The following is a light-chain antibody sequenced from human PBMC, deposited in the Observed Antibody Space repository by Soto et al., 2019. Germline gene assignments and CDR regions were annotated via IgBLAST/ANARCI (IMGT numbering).Light chain of an antibody. V-gene: IGLV2-23*01. CDR3: CSYAGSSPVV. CDR1: SSDVGSYNL. CDR2: EGS. J-gene: IGLJ2*01. Sequence: QSALTQPASVSGSPGQSITISCTGTSSDVGSYNLFSWYQQHPGKAPKLMIYEGSKRTSGVSNRFSGSKSGNTASLTISGLQAEDEADYYCCSYAGSSPVVFGGGTKLTVL.